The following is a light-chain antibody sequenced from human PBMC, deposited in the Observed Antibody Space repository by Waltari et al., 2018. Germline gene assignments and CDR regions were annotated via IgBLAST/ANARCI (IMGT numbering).Light chain of an antibody. CDR3: QQSYRTPPLT. CDR2: ATS. J-gene: IGKJ4*01. V-gene: IGKV1-39*01. Sequence: DIQMTQSPSSLSASVGDRVTITCRASQSISGYLNWYQQKPGKAPTVLIYATSSLQRGVTSRFSGSGSGTDFTLTISSLQPEDVATYYCQQSYRTPPLTFGGGTKVEIK. CDR1: QSISGY.